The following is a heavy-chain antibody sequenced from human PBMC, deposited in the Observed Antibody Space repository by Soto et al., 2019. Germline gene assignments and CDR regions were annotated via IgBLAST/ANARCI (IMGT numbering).Heavy chain of an antibody. V-gene: IGHV1-2*02. CDR2: INPNSGGT. Sequence: QVPLVQSGAEVKKPGASVKVSCKASGYTFTGDYMHWVRQAPGQGLEWMGWINPNSGGTNYAQKFQGRVPMTRDTAISTAYMELSRLRSAATAVYYCARKRGSTHPAFDIWGKGTMVTVSS. CDR3: ARKRGSTHPAFDI. CDR1: GYTFTGDY. J-gene: IGHJ3*02. D-gene: IGHD1-26*01.